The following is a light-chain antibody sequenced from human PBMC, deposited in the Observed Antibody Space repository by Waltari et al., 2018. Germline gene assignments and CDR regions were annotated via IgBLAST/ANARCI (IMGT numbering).Light chain of an antibody. V-gene: IGKV4-1*01. CDR1: QSVVFSSNNKDY. CDR2: WAS. CDR3: QQCYTFPYT. J-gene: IGKJ2*01. Sequence: DIVLTQSPDSLAVSLGARATIHCKSSQSVVFSSNNKDYLAWYQQKPGQPPKLLITWASTRESGVPDRFSGSGSETDFTLTISSLQAEDVAVYYCQQCYTFPYTFGQGTKLEIK.